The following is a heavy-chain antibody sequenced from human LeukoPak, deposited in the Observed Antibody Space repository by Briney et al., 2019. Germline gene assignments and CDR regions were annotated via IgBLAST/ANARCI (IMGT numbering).Heavy chain of an antibody. J-gene: IGHJ4*02. Sequence: PSETLSLTCTVSGGSISSSGYYWDWIRQPPGKGLEWIGSINQSGKTYYEPSLKSRVTISVDTSMTQFSLELRTVTAADTAVYYCARKKLVARGYFDYWGQGALVTVSS. CDR1: GGSISSSGYY. D-gene: IGHD1-1*01. CDR2: INQSGKT. CDR3: ARKKLVARGYFDY. V-gene: IGHV4-39*01.